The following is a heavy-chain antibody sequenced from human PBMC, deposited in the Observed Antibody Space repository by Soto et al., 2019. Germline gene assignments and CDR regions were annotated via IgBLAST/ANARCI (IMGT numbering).Heavy chain of an antibody. D-gene: IGHD6-13*01. Sequence: QLQLQESGPGLVKPSETLSLTCTVSGGSISSSSYYWGWIRQPPGKGLEWIGSIYYSGSTYYNPSLKSRVTISVDTSKNQFSLKLSSVTAADTAVYYCARHGGYSSSWVGNYYYGMDVWGQGTTVTVSS. CDR1: GGSISSSSYY. J-gene: IGHJ6*02. V-gene: IGHV4-39*01. CDR3: ARHGGYSSSWVGNYYYGMDV. CDR2: IYYSGST.